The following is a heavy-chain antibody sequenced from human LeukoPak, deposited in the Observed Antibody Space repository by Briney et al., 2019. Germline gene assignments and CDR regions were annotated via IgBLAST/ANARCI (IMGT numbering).Heavy chain of an antibody. D-gene: IGHD6-19*01. CDR2: IKPDGSQK. J-gene: IGHJ4*02. Sequence: GGSLRLSCVASGFTFSSHWMIWVRQAPGKGLEYVVNIKPDGSQKYYVDSVKGRFTISRDNAKNSMYLQMNSLRAEDTAVYFCARNEPNWAEAVSWGQGTLVTVSS. CDR3: ARNEPNWAEAVS. V-gene: IGHV3-7*05. CDR1: GFTFSSHW.